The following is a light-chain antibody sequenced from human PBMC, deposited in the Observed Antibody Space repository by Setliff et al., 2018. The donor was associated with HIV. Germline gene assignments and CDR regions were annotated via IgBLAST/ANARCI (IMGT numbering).Light chain of an antibody. CDR2: SAS. CDR1: QDIKSD. V-gene: IGKV1-6*01. CDR3: LQDNTYPRT. J-gene: IGKJ1*01. Sequence: AVQMTQSPSSLSASVGDLVTITCRASQDIKSDLGWYQQKPGRAPKLLIFSASGLQSGVPSRFSGSRSGTDFTLTIRDLQPEDIATYFCLQDNTYPRTFGQGTKVDIK.